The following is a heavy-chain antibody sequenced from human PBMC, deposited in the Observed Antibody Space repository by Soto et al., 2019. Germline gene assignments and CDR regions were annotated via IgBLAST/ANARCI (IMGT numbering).Heavy chain of an antibody. Sequence: EVQLVQSGAEVKKPGESLKISCTGSGYSFLSRWIAWVRQKPGKGLEWMGIIFTGNSDTRDNPSFQGQVTISADRSISTAYPQWSSLKASDSAMYYCARGLSPRPSSYYYYGMDVWGQGTTVTVSS. J-gene: IGHJ6*02. V-gene: IGHV5-51*01. CDR1: GYSFLSRW. CDR2: IFTGNSDT. CDR3: ARGLSPRPSSYYYYGMDV. D-gene: IGHD6-6*01.